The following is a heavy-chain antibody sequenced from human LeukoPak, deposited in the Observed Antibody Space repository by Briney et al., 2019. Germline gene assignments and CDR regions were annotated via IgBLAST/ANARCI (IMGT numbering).Heavy chain of an antibody. CDR3: ARGGYDFWSGQEGGPDY. Sequence: PSETLSLTCTVSGGSISSGGYYWSWIRQPPGKGLEWIGYIYHSGSTYYNPSLKSRVTISVDRSKNQFSLKLSSVTAADTAVYYCARGGYDFWSGQEGGPDYWGQGTLVTVSS. V-gene: IGHV4-30-2*01. J-gene: IGHJ4*02. CDR1: GGSISSGGYY. D-gene: IGHD3-3*01. CDR2: IYHSGST.